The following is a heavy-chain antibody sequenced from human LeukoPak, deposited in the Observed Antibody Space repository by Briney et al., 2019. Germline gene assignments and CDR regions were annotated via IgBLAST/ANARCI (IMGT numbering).Heavy chain of an antibody. CDR2: ISGGADRT. CDR3: AKDRGASDVDYFDC. D-gene: IGHD3-16*01. CDR1: GFTFSNHA. V-gene: IGHV3-23*01. Sequence: GGSLRLSCEASGFTFSNHAMSWVRQAPGKGMEWVSAISGGADRTYYADSVKGRFTISRDNSKDTLYLQMDSLRAEDTAVYYCAKDRGASDVDYFDCWGQGTLVTVSS. J-gene: IGHJ4*02.